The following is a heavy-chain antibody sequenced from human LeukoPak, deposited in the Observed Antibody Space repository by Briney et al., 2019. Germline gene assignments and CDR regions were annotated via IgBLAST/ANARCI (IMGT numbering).Heavy chain of an antibody. CDR2: ISASGGST. V-gene: IGHV3-23*01. J-gene: IGHJ4*02. CDR3: ARDWVGQSLPYFFDY. D-gene: IGHD1-26*01. Sequence: GGSLRLSCAASGFTFSSSAMSWVRQVPGKGLEWVSGISASGGSTSYADSVRGRFTISRDNSKNTLYVQMNSLRDEDTAVYYCARDWVGQSLPYFFDYWGQGTLVTVSS. CDR1: GFTFSSSA.